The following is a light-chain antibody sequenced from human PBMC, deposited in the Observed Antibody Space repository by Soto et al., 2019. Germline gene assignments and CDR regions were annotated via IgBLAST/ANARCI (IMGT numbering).Light chain of an antibody. V-gene: IGKV3-11*01. Sequence: EIVLTHSPATLSLYPWEIATLSCRASQSVSSYLAWYQQKPGQAPRLLIYDASNRATGIPARFSGSGSGTDFTLTISSLEPEDFAVYYCQQRSNWRTFGQGTKVDIK. CDR1: QSVSSY. J-gene: IGKJ1*01. CDR2: DAS. CDR3: QQRSNWRT.